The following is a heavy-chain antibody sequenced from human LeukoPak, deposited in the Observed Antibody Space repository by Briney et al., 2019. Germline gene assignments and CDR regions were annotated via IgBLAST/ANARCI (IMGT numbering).Heavy chain of an antibody. CDR1: GYTFTGYY. Sequence: ASVKVSCKASGYTFTGYYVHWVRQAPGQGLEWMGWINPNSGGTNYAQKFQGRVTMTRDTSISTAYMELSRLRSDDTAVYYCARADSGYDFGYYYYYMDVWGKGTTVTVSS. J-gene: IGHJ6*03. V-gene: IGHV1-2*02. CDR3: ARADSGYDFGYYYYYMDV. D-gene: IGHD5-12*01. CDR2: INPNSGGT.